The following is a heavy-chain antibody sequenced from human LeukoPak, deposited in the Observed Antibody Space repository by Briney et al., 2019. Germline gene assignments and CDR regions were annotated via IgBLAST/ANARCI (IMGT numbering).Heavy chain of an antibody. J-gene: IGHJ4*02. CDR1: GFTFDDYA. Sequence: GGSMRLSCAASGFTFDDYAMHWVRQAPGKGLEWVSLISWDGGSTYCADSVKGRFTISRDNSKNSLYLQMNSLRAEDTALYYCAKGRRWLQLEGALRDWGQGTLVTVSS. CDR3: AKGRRWLQLEGALRD. CDR2: ISWDGGST. D-gene: IGHD5-24*01. V-gene: IGHV3-43D*03.